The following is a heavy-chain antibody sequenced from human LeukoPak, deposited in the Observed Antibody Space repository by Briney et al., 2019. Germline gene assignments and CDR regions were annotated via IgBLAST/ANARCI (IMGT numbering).Heavy chain of an antibody. CDR1: GFTFSSYW. V-gene: IGHV3-7*01. D-gene: IGHD6-13*01. CDR2: IKQDGSEK. CDR3: ARIGGGFRVSSWYMRGYFDY. J-gene: IGHJ4*02. Sequence: PGGSLRLSCAASGFTFSSYWMSWVRQAPGKGLEWVANIKQDGSEKYYVDSVKGRFTISRDNAKNSLYLQMNSLRAEDTAVYYCARIGGGFRVSSWYMRGYFDYWGQGTLVTVSS.